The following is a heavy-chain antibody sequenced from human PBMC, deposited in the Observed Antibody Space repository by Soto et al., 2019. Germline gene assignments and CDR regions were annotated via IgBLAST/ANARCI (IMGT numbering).Heavy chain of an antibody. Sequence: LQESGPGLVKPSQTLSLTCFVSGYSISAGGYYWSRIRHHPGKGLEWIESFYSSGSIIYNPSLRSRVSISGDTSSNQFSMSLTSVTAADTARYYCARMYSSGSGWFHPWGQGTLVTVSS. V-gene: IGHV4-31*03. CDR3: ARMYSSGSGWFHP. CDR1: GYSISAGGYY. J-gene: IGHJ5*02. D-gene: IGHD6-19*01. CDR2: FYSSGSI.